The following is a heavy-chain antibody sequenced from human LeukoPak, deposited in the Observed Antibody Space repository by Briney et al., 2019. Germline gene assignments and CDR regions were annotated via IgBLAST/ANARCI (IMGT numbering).Heavy chain of an antibody. V-gene: IGHV3-23*01. D-gene: IGHD2-8*01. CDR3: AKSHEGMLFLDY. Sequence: GGSLRLSCAASGFTFSGYAMNWVRQAPGKGLEWVSAISGSGGSTYYADSVKGRFTISRDNSKNTLYLQMNSLRAEDTAVYYCAKSHEGMLFLDYWGQGTLVTVSS. CDR1: GFTFSGYA. J-gene: IGHJ4*02. CDR2: ISGSGGST.